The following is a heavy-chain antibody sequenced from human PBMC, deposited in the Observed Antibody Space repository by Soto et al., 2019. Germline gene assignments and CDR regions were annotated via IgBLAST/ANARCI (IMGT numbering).Heavy chain of an antibody. CDR3: ARDRDYYGSGSYYNQLYYYYGMDV. Sequence: SETLSLTCPVSGGSISSYYLRWIRQPPGKGLEWIGYIYYSGSTNYNPSLKSRVTISVDTSKNQFSLKLSSVTAADTAVYYCARDRDYYGSGSYYNQLYYYYGMDVWGQGTTVTVSS. CDR1: GGSISSYY. CDR2: IYYSGST. D-gene: IGHD3-10*01. J-gene: IGHJ6*02. V-gene: IGHV4-59*01.